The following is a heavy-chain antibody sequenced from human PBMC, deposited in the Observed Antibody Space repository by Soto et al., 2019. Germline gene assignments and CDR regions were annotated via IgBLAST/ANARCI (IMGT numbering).Heavy chain of an antibody. CDR1: GGFISSGGYY. Sequence: QVQLQESGPGLVKPSQTLSLTCTVSGGFISSGGYYWSWIRQHPGKGLEWIGYIYYSGSTYYNPSLKSRVTISVDTSKNQFSLKLSSVTAADTAVYYCAREEGGGYDHRWFDPWGQGTLVTVSS. CDR2: IYYSGST. CDR3: AREEGGGYDHRWFDP. D-gene: IGHD5-12*01. V-gene: IGHV4-31*03. J-gene: IGHJ5*02.